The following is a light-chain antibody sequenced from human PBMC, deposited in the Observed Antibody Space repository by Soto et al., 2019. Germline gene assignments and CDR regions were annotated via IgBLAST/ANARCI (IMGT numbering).Light chain of an antibody. V-gene: IGKV3-15*01. Sequence: EIVMTQSPATLSVSPGERAALSCRASQSVSSNFAWYQQKPGQAPRLLIYGASTRATGIPARFSGSGSGTEFILTISSLQSGDFAVYYCHQYNNWPYTFGQGTKLEIK. CDR2: GAS. CDR3: HQYNNWPYT. CDR1: QSVSSN. J-gene: IGKJ2*01.